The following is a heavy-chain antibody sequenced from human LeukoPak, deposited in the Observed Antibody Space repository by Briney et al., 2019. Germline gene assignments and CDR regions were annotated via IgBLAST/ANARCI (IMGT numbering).Heavy chain of an antibody. V-gene: IGHV1-2*02. Sequence: ASVKVSCKASGYTFTGYYMHWVRQAPGQGLEWMGWINPNSGGTNYAQKLQGRVSITRNTSISTAYMEVSSLRSEDTAVYYCAREWGDYWGQGTLVTVSS. CDR3: AREWGDY. J-gene: IGHJ4*02. CDR1: GYTFTGYY. D-gene: IGHD3-16*01. CDR2: INPNSGGT.